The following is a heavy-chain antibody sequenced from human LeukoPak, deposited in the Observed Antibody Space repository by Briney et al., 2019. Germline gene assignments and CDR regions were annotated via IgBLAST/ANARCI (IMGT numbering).Heavy chain of an antibody. V-gene: IGHV3-23*01. CDR2: IYENGGTT. CDR3: ARENDYELFDH. CDR1: GFTFRSHA. D-gene: IGHD4-17*01. J-gene: IGHJ4*02. Sequence: GGSLRLSCVGSGFTFRSHAMSWVRQAPEKGLEFVSGIYENGGTTYYADSVKGRFSISRDNSKNTLYLQMNSLRAEDTAVYYCARENDYELFDHWGQGTLVTVSS.